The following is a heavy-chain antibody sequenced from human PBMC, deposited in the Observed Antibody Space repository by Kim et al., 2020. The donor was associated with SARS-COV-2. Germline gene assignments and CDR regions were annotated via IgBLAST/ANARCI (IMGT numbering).Heavy chain of an antibody. CDR2: IDWDDDK. J-gene: IGHJ3*02. V-gene: IGHV2-70*11. CDR1: GFSLSTSGMC. CDR3: ARIHIVGAQVDAFDI. D-gene: IGHD1-26*01. Sequence: SGPTLVNPTQTLTLTCTFSGFSLSTSGMCVSWIRQPPGKALEWLARIDWDDDKYYSTSLKTRLTISKDTSKNQVVLTMTNMDPVDTATCYCARIHIVGAQVDAFDIWGQGTMLTVSS.